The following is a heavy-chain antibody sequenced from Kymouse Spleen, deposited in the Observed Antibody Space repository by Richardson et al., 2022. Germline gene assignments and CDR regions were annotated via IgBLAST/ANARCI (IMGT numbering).Heavy chain of an antibody. Sequence: QVQLQQWGAGLLKPSETLSLTCAVYGGSFSGYYWSWIRQPPGKGLEWIGEINHSGSTNYNPSLKSRVTISVDTSKNQFSLKLSSVTAADTAVYYCARGGCITGTTKDYYGMDVWGQGTTVTVSS. D-gene: IGHD1-7*01. J-gene: IGHJ6*02. CDR2: INHSGST. CDR3: ARGGCITGTTKDYYGMDV. V-gene: IGHV4-34*01. CDR1: GGSFSGYY.